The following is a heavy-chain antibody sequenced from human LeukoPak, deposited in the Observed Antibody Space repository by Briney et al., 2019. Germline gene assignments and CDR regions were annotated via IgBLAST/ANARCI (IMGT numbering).Heavy chain of an antibody. CDR1: GYTFTSYD. D-gene: IGHD3-22*01. V-gene: IGHV1-8*01. Sequence: VASVKVSCKASGYTFTSYDINWVRQATGQGLEWMGWMNPNRGNTGYAQKFQGRVTMTRNTSISTAYMELSSLRSEDTAVYYCATVNPTYYYDSSGYESSDYWGQGTLVTVSS. J-gene: IGHJ4*02. CDR2: MNPNRGNT. CDR3: ATVNPTYYYDSSGYESSDY.